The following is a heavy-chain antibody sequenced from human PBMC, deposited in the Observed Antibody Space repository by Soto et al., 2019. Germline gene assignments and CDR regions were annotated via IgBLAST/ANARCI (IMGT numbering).Heavy chain of an antibody. CDR2: IIPIFGST. J-gene: IGHJ6*02. Sequence: QVQLVQSGAEVKKPGSSVKVSCKASRDTFSNYAINWVRQAPGQGLEWMGGIIPIFGSTKYAEKVQGRVTIIADESTSTAYMELSSLRFEDTAGYYCARGETYLGVWGQGTTVTVSS. V-gene: IGHV1-69*01. CDR1: RDTFSNYA. D-gene: IGHD3-16*01. CDR3: ARGETYLGV.